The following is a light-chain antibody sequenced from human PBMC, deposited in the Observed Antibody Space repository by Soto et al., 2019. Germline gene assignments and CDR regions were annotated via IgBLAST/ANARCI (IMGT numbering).Light chain of an antibody. J-gene: IGKJ4*01. CDR2: DAF. V-gene: IGKV3-11*01. Sequence: ETVLTQFPVTLSLSPGERATLSCRASQNAHTSLAWYRQRPGQAPRLLIYDAFKRAAGIPARFSGSGSGTDFTLTISSLQPEDVAAYYCQKYNSAPLTFGGGTKVDI. CDR3: QKYNSAPLT. CDR1: QNAHTS.